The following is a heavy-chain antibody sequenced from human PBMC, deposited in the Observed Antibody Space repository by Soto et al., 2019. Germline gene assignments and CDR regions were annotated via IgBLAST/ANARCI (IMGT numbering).Heavy chain of an antibody. J-gene: IGHJ4*02. D-gene: IGHD5-12*01. Sequence: PGGSLRLSCSASGFTFRSYAMSWVRQAPGKGLEWVSVISGTGGSTYYADSVKGRFTISRDNSKNTLYLQMNSLRAEDTAVYYCAKYPGSTILEAPDYWGQGTLVTVSS. CDR2: ISGTGGST. V-gene: IGHV3-23*01. CDR3: AKYPGSTILEAPDY. CDR1: GFTFRSYA.